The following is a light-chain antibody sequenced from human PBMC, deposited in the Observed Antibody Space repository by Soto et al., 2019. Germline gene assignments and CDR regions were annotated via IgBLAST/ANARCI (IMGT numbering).Light chain of an antibody. CDR3: CSYAGSSTGV. Sequence: QSALTPPASVSGSPGQSITISCTGTSSDVGSYNLVSWYQQHPGKAPKLMIYEGSKRPSGVSNRFSGSKSGNTASLTISGLQAEDEADYYCCSYAGSSTGVFGGGTKLTVL. CDR1: SSDVGSYNL. V-gene: IGLV2-23*01. J-gene: IGLJ3*02. CDR2: EGS.